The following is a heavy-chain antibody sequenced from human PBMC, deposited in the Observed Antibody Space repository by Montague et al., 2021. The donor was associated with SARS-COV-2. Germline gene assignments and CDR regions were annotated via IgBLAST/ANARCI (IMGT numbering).Heavy chain of an antibody. D-gene: IGHD3-10*01. CDR1: GFTFSSYD. V-gene: IGHV3-13*04. CDR2: IGTAGDT. CDR3: ARGVTMVQGVISRYYYYYGMDV. J-gene: IGHJ6*02. Sequence: SLRLSCAASGFTFSSYDMHWARQATGKGLEWVSAIGTAGDTYYPGSVKGRFTISRENAKNSLYLQMNSLRAGDTAVYYCARGVTMVQGVISRYYYYYGMDVWGQGTTVTVSS.